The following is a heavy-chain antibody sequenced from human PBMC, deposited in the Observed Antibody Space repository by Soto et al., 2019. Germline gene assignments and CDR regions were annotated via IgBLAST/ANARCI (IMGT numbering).Heavy chain of an antibody. J-gene: IGHJ4*02. CDR2: IRTKSNGYAT. CDR1: WFTFSGSA. Sequence: GGSLRLSCAASWFTFSGSAIHWVRQASGKGLEWVARIRTKSNGYATTYAASVKGRFTISRDDSKNMAYLQMNGLKTEDTAMYYCSRVEYVTSSPIGWGQGTQVTVSS. V-gene: IGHV3-73*01. D-gene: IGHD6-6*01. CDR3: SRVEYVTSSPIG.